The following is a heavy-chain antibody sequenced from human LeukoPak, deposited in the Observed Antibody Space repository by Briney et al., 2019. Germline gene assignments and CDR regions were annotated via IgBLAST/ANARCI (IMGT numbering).Heavy chain of an antibody. CDR3: ARDWGTAMVTD. CDR2: INPSGGST. Sequence: GASVKVSCKASGYTFTSYYMHWVRQAPGQGLEWMGIINPSGGSTSYAQKFQGRVTMTRDTSISTAYMELSRLRSDDTAVYYCARDWGTAMVTDWGQGTLVTVSS. V-gene: IGHV1-46*01. D-gene: IGHD5-18*01. J-gene: IGHJ4*02. CDR1: GYTFTSYY.